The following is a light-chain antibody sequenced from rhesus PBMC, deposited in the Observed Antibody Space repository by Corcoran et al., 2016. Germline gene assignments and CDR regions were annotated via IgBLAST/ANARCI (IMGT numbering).Light chain of an antibody. J-gene: IGKJ2*01. CDR1: QSVSSY. CDR3: YTHSSVYS. CDR2: GAS. V-gene: IGKV3-10*01. Sequence: QVILTQSPATLSLSPGERATLSCRASQSVSSYLAWYQQKPGQSPRLLIYGASSRATVIPATFSGSGSGTDFTLTISSLEPEDVGVYPCYTHSSVYSFGQGTKVEIK.